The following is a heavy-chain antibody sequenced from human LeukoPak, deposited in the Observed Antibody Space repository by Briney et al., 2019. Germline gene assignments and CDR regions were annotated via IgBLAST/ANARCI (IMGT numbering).Heavy chain of an antibody. J-gene: IGHJ2*01. Sequence: SETLSLTCTVSGGSISSSSYYWGWIRQPPGKGLEWIGSIYYSGSTYYNPSLKSRVTISVDTSKNQFSLKLSSVTAADTAVYYCARDTKQQPRCFDLWGRGTLVTVSS. CDR2: IYYSGST. D-gene: IGHD6-13*01. CDR3: ARDTKQQPRCFDL. V-gene: IGHV4-39*02. CDR1: GGSISSSSYY.